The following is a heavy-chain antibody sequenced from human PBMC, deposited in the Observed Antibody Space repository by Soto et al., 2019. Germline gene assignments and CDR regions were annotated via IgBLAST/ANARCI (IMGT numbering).Heavy chain of an antibody. CDR1: GGSISSGGYY. CDR2: IYYSGST. V-gene: IGHV4-31*03. Sequence: SETLSLTCTVSGGSISSGGYYWSWIRQHPGKGLEWIGYIYYSGSTYYNPSLKSRVTISVDTSKNQFSLKLSSVTAADTAVYYCARSSPMPSSSSSCYFDYWGQGTLVTVSS. J-gene: IGHJ4*02. D-gene: IGHD6-13*01. CDR3: ARSSPMPSSSSSCYFDY.